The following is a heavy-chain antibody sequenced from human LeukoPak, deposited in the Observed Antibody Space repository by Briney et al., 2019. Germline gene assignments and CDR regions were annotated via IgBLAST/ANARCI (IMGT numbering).Heavy chain of an antibody. CDR1: GFTFSSYW. D-gene: IGHD2-15*01. J-gene: IGHJ4*02. CDR3: ARAPGRDPRYFDY. Sequence: PGGSLRLSCAASGFTFSSYWMSWVRQAPGKGLEWVAVISYDGSNKYYADSVKGRFTISRDNSKNTLYLQMNSLRAEDTAVYYCARAPGRDPRYFDYWGQGTLVTVSS. CDR2: ISYDGSNK. V-gene: IGHV3-30*03.